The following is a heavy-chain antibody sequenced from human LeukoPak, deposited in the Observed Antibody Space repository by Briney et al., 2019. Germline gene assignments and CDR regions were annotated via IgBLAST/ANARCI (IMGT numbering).Heavy chain of an antibody. V-gene: IGHV4-4*09. D-gene: IGHD3-22*01. J-gene: IGHJ6*03. CDR1: GPSVSGHY. CDR2: FYISANT. CDR3: ARGLRDEERHPGYYYMDV. Sequence: SPTQSLTRTVYGPSVSGHYGGWVRQPPGKGMGWIVYFYISANTNYNPSLKSRVTMSVDTTKNQSSLKLTSLTAADTAVYYCARGLRDEERHPGYYYMDVWGKGTTVTVSS.